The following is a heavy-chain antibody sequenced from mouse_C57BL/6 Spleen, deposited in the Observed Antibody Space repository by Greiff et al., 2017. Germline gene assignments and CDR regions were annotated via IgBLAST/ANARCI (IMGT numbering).Heavy chain of an antibody. CDR2: IDPADSYT. J-gene: IGHJ1*03. D-gene: IGHD1-1*01. CDR3: ARVFITTVVGV. V-gene: IGHV1-50*01. Sequence: QVQLKQSGAELVKPGASVKLSCKASGYTFTSYWMQWVKQRPGQGLEWIGEIDPADSYTNYNQKFKGKATLTVDTSSSTAYMQLSSLTSEDSAVYYCARVFITTVVGVWGTGTTVTVSS. CDR1: GYTFTSYW.